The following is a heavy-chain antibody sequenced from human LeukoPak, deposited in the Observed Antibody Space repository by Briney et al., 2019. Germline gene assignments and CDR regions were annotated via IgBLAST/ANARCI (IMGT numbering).Heavy chain of an antibody. D-gene: IGHD6-19*01. CDR1: GYTFTGYY. J-gene: IGHJ4*02. CDR3: ARVTVPGIAVAAYYFDY. Sequence: ASVKVSCKASGYTFTGYYMHWVRQAPGQGLEWMGWINPNSGGTNYAQKFQGRVTMTRDTSISAAYMELSRLRSDDTAVYYCARVTVPGIAVAAYYFDYWGQGTLVTVSS. CDR2: INPNSGGT. V-gene: IGHV1-2*02.